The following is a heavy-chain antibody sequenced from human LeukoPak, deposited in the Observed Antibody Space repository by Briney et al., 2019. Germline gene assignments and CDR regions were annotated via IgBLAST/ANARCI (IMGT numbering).Heavy chain of an antibody. J-gene: IGHJ6*03. V-gene: IGHV3-23*01. CDR1: GFTFSSYA. D-gene: IGHD6-6*01. CDR3: ARDVQQLDPPYYYYYMDV. CDR2: ISDNGTST. Sequence: GGSLRLSCIASGFTFSSYAMSWVRQAPGKGLECVSTISDNGTSTYYVDSVKGRFTISRDNSKNTLYLRMNSLRAEDTAVYYCARDVQQLDPPYYYYYMDVWGKGTTVTVSS.